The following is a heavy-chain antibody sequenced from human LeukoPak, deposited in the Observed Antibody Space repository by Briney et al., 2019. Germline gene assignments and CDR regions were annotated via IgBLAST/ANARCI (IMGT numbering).Heavy chain of an antibody. V-gene: IGHV4-38-2*02. J-gene: IGHJ4*02. CDR2: IYHSGST. CDR1: GYSISSGYY. CDR3: ASTYSSSWKSSNFDY. Sequence: SETLSLTCTVSGYSISSGYYWGWIRPPPGKGLEWIGSIYHSGSTYYNPSLKSRVTISVDTSKNQFSLKLSSVTAADTAVYYCASTYSSSWKSSNFDYWGQGTLVTVSS. D-gene: IGHD6-13*01.